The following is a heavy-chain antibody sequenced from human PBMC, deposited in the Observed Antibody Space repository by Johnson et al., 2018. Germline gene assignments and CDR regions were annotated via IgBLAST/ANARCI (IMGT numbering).Heavy chain of an antibody. J-gene: IGHJ1*01. D-gene: IGHD1-26*01. CDR2: IKKDGSEG. CDR3: VGGVGWILQH. Sequence: VQLVESGGGLVPPGGSLRLSCAASGFTFSNYWMFWVRQAPGQGLEWVAPIKKDGSEGLYVASGKGRFTMSRDNAKTSLYLQRNSLRDEDTAVYDCVGGVGWILQHWGQGTLVSVSS. V-gene: IGHV3-7*01. CDR1: GFTFSNYW.